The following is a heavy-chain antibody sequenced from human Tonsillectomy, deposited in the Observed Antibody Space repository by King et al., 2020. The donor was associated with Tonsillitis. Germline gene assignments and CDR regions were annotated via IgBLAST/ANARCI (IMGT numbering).Heavy chain of an antibody. D-gene: IGHD2-2*01. CDR3: ARLQGDIVVVPAAPDY. J-gene: IGHJ4*02. Sequence: LQLQESGPGLVKPSETLSLMCTVSGGPISISYYWGWIRQPPGKGLEWIGTIHYSGSTYYNPSLKSRVTISIDTSKSQFSLKLRSVTAADTAVYYCARLQGDIVVVPAAPDYWGQGTLVTVSS. CDR2: IHYSGST. CDR1: GGPISISYY. V-gene: IGHV4-39*01.